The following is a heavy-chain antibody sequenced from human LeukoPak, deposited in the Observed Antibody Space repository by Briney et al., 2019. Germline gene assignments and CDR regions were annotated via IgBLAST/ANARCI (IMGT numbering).Heavy chain of an antibody. J-gene: IGHJ4*02. CDR3: ARGRRYYDSSGYPADY. D-gene: IGHD3-22*01. V-gene: IGHV4-31*03. Sequence: SETLSLTCTVSGGSISSGGYYWNWIRQHPTEGLEWIGHIYYTGRTTYNPSVKSRVTISADTSKNQFSLKLNSVIAADTAVYYCARGRRYYDSSGYPADYWGQGTLVTVSS. CDR2: IYYTGRT. CDR1: GGSISSGGYY.